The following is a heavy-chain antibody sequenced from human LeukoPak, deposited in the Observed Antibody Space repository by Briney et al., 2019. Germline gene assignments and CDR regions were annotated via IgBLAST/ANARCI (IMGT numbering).Heavy chain of an antibody. CDR1: GDTLNSHY. J-gene: IGHJ4*02. CDR2: MKLNDSRT. D-gene: IGHD4/OR15-4a*01. CDR3: ARINDYGNSDF. V-gene: IGHV1-46*02. Sequence: ASLKGSCEAFGDTLNSHYLHWGRQGPGQRVEWMRIMKLNDSRTYYTQKLQGRITMTKDTSTSTVYMGLSSLRSEDTALYYCARINDYGNSDFWGQGTLVTVSS.